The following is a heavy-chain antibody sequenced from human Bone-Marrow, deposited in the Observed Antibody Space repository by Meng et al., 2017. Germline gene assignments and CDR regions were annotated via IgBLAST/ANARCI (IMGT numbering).Heavy chain of an antibody. D-gene: IGHD5-18*01. CDR1: GYASTAYF. J-gene: IGHJ4*02. CDR2: IDPYSGDT. Sequence: GRLVQSGAEVKKPGAPMTVSCKASGYASTAYFLHWVRLAPGQGLQWVGQIDPYSGDTVYAQKFRGRVTMTRDTSVNSAYLEVNRLTSDDTAVYYCVRDVRQPLDFWGQGTLVTVSS. V-gene: IGHV1-2*06. CDR3: VRDVRQPLDF.